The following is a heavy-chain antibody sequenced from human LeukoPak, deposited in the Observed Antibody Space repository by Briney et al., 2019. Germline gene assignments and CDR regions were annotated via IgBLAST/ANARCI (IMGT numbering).Heavy chain of an antibody. V-gene: IGHV4-59*01. Sequence: SETLSLTCTASGGSISSYYWSWIRQPPGKGLEWIGYIYYSGSTDYNPSLKSRVTISVDTSKNQFSLKLSSVTAADTAVYYCARATYYYDSSGYLGPLPLDYWGQGTLVTVSS. CDR1: GGSISSYY. D-gene: IGHD3-22*01. CDR3: ARATYYYDSSGYLGPLPLDY. J-gene: IGHJ4*02. CDR2: IYYSGST.